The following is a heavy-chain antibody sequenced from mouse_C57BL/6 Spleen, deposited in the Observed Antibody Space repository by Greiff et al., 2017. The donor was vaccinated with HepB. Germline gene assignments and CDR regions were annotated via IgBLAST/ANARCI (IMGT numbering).Heavy chain of an antibody. CDR1: GYAFSSSW. Sequence: VQLQQSGPELVKPGASVKISCKASGYAFSSSWMNWVKQRPGKGLEWIGRIYPGDGDTNYNGKFKGKATLTAYKSSRTAYMQLSSLTSEDSAVYFCARSGYYEAGYAMDYWGQGTSVTVSS. V-gene: IGHV1-82*01. CDR2: IYPGDGDT. CDR3: ARSGYYEAGYAMDY. D-gene: IGHD1-1*01. J-gene: IGHJ4*01.